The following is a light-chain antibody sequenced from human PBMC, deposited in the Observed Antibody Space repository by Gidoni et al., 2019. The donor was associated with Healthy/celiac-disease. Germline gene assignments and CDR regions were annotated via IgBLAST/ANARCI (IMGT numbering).Light chain of an antibody. CDR3: QQYGSSPIT. J-gene: IGKJ5*01. V-gene: IGKV3-20*01. CDR2: GAS. CDR1: QSISSSF. Sequence: IVLTQSPGTLSLSPGERATLSCRASQSISSSFLAWYQQKPGQAPRLLIYGASSRATGIPDRFSGSGSGTDFTLTISRLEPEVFAVYYCQQYGSSPITFGQGTRLGIK.